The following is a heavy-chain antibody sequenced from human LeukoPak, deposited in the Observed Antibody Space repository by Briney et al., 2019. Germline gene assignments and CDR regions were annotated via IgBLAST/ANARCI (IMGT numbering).Heavy chain of an antibody. CDR2: ISYDGSNK. Sequence: GGSLRLSCAASGFTFSSCVMHWVRQAPGKGLEGVAVISYDGSNKYYADSVKGRFTLSRDNAKTSLYLQMNSLRAEDTAVYYCAKGPFNYYDSGDYYSYFDYWGQGTLVTVSS. CDR3: AKGPFNYYDSGDYYSYFDY. CDR1: GFTFSSCV. V-gene: IGHV3-30*18. J-gene: IGHJ4*02. D-gene: IGHD3-22*01.